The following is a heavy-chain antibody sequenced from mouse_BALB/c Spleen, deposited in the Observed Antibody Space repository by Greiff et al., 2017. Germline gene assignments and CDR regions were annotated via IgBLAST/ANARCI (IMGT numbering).Heavy chain of an antibody. Sequence: DVMLVESGGGLVKPGGSLKLSCAASGFTFSDYYMYWVRQTPEKRLEWVATISDGGSYTYYPDSVKGRFTISRDNAKNNLYLQMSSLKSEDTAMYYCARGSRVREGMDYWGQGTSVTVSS. CDR3: ARGSRVREGMDY. V-gene: IGHV5-4*02. D-gene: IGHD2-14*01. CDR2: ISDGGSYT. J-gene: IGHJ4*01. CDR1: GFTFSDYY.